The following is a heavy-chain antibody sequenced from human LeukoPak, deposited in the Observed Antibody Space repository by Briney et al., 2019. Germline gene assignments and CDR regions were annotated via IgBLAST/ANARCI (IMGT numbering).Heavy chain of an antibody. J-gene: IGHJ4*02. CDR3: VRDQYLNVMTGFDE. CDR2: TSVNNGDT. Sequence: ASVKVSCKASGYTFTGYYMNWVRQAPGQGLEWMAWTSVNNGDTKYGQKFQGRVTVTTDTSTSTVYWELRSLRPDDTAVYYCVRDQYLNVMTGFDEWGQGTLVTVSS. CDR1: GYTFTGYY. V-gene: IGHV1-18*04. D-gene: IGHD3-9*01.